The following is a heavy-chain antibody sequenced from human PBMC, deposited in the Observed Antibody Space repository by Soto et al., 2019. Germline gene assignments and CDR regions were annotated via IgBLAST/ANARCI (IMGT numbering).Heavy chain of an antibody. D-gene: IGHD3-3*01. CDR3: ARHVNRGAIFDY. V-gene: IGHV4-59*08. CDR2: INYSGST. CDR1: GGSISSYY. J-gene: IGHJ4*02. Sequence: SETLSLTCTVSGGSISSYYWSWIRQPPGKGLEWIGYINYSGSTTYNPSLRSRVTISVDTSKNQLSLKLSSVTATDTAVYYCARHVNRGAIFDYWGQGTLVTVSS.